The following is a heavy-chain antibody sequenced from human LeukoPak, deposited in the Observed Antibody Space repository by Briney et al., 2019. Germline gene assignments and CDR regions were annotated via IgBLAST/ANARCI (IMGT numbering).Heavy chain of an antibody. J-gene: IGHJ6*04. CDR1: GGSISSHY. D-gene: IGHD3-10*01. CDR2: IYYSGST. CDR3: ARDPKGSSDV. V-gene: IGHV4-59*11. Sequence: SETLSLTCTVSGGSISSHYWSWIRQPPGKGLEWIGYIYYSGSTNYNPSLKSRVTISVDTSKNQFSLKLSSVTAADTAVYYRARDPKGSSDVWGKGTTVTVSS.